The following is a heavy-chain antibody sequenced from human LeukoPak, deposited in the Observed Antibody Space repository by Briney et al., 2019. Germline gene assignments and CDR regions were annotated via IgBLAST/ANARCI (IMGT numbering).Heavy chain of an antibody. CDR2: IYYSGST. CDR3: ARVVTTYSSSWSYYFDY. CDR1: GGSISSSSYY. Sequence: SETLSLTCTVSGGSISSSSYYWGWIRQPPGKGLEWIGSIYYSGSTNYNPSLKSRVTISVDTSKNQFSLKLSSVTAADTAVYYCARVVTTYSSSWSYYFDYWGQGTLVTVSS. V-gene: IGHV4-39*07. D-gene: IGHD6-13*01. J-gene: IGHJ4*02.